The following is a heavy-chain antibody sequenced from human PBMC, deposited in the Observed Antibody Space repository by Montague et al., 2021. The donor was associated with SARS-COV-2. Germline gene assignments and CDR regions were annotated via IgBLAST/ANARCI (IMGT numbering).Heavy chain of an antibody. Sequence: SLRLSCAASGFTFSSYNMHWVRQAPGKGLEWVSSISSSGSDIHYADSVKGRFTISRDNARNSLYLQMNSLTAEDTAVYYCAAHGDYWGRGILVTVSS. D-gene: IGHD1-26*01. J-gene: IGHJ4*02. CDR2: ISSSGSDI. V-gene: IGHV3-21*01. CDR1: GFTFSSYN. CDR3: AAHGDY.